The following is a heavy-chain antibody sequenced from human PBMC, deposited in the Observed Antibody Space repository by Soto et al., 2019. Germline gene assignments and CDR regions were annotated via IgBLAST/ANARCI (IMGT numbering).Heavy chain of an antibody. CDR3: ARANGAVAGTGYYYYYGMDV. CDR1: GYTFTSYG. D-gene: IGHD6-19*01. J-gene: IGHJ6*02. V-gene: IGHV1-18*01. CDR2: ISAYNGNT. Sequence: QVQLVQSGAEVKKPGASVKVSCKASGYTFTSYGINWVRQAPGQGLEWMGWISAYNGNTNYAQKLQGRVTMTTDTSTSTAYMELRSLRSDDTAVYYCARANGAVAGTGYYYYYGMDVWGQGTTVTVSS.